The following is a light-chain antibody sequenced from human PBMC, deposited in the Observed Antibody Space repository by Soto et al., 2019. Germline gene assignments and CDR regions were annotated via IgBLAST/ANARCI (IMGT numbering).Light chain of an antibody. CDR1: QNINNW. V-gene: IGKV1-5*01. Sequence: GDRVTITCPASQNINNWIAWYQQKPGKAPKFLIYDASTLESGVPSRFSGSGFGTEFSLTISSLQPDDFGSYYCQHLRTFGQGTQVDIK. CDR3: QHLRT. CDR2: DAS. J-gene: IGKJ1*01.